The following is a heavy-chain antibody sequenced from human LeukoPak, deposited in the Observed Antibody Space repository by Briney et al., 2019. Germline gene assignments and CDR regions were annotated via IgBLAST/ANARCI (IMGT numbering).Heavy chain of an antibody. V-gene: IGHV4-39*01. CDR2: IYETGST. CDR3: ARLYYYGNSAERFFDY. Sequence: SETLSLTCTVSGGSIKKSSFYWAWIRQPPGKGLEWIGAIYETGSTYYNPSLNIQVSISVDTSKNQFSLKLNSVTAADTAVYYCARLYYYGNSAERFFDYWGQGTLVTVSS. D-gene: IGHD3-22*01. CDR1: GGSIKKSSFY. J-gene: IGHJ4*02.